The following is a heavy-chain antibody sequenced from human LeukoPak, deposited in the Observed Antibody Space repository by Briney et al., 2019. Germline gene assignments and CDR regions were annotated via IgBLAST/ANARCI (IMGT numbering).Heavy chain of an antibody. J-gene: IGHJ4*02. V-gene: IGHV1-2*02. CDR1: EYTFTGYY. Sequence: ASVKVSCKASEYTFTGYYMHWVRQAPGQGLEWMGWINPNSGGTNYAQKFQGRVTMTRDTSISTAYMELSRLRSDDTAIYYCIVSVYSGYDFDYWGQGTLVTVSS. D-gene: IGHD5-12*01. CDR2: INPNSGGT. CDR3: IVSVYSGYDFDY.